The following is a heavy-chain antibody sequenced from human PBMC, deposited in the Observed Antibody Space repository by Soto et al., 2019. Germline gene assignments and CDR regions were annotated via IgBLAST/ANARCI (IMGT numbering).Heavy chain of an antibody. J-gene: IGHJ2*01. V-gene: IGHV1-18*01. Sequence: QVQLVQSGAEVKKPGASVKVSCKASGYTFTSYGISWVRQAPGQGLEWMGWISAYNGNTNYAQKLQGTVTMTIYTPTGTAYMELRSLRTDDTAVYYCAMARTYGVSYWYFDLWGRGPLVTVCS. D-gene: IGHD2-8*01. CDR2: ISAYNGNT. CDR1: GYTFTSYG. CDR3: AMARTYGVSYWYFDL.